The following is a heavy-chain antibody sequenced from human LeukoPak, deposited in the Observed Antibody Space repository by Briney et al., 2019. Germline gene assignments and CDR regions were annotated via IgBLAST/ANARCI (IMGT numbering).Heavy chain of an antibody. D-gene: IGHD3-22*01. CDR1: GYTFTSYG. V-gene: IGHV1-18*01. J-gene: IGHJ6*02. Sequence: ASVRVSCKASGYTFTSYGISWVRQAPGQGLEGMGWISAYNGNTNYAQKLQGRGTMTTDTSTSTAYMELRSLRSDDTGVYYCARDYYYDSSASPGGYYYGMDVWGQGTTVTVSS. CDR2: ISAYNGNT. CDR3: ARDYYYDSSASPGGYYYGMDV.